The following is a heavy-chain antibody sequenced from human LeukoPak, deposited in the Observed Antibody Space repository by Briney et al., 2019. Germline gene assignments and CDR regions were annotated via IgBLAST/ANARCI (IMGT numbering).Heavy chain of an antibody. D-gene: IGHD3-22*01. CDR1: GGSFSGYY. J-gene: IGHJ4*02. CDR3: ARGRARKRYYYDSSGYYYDY. CDR2: INHSGST. Sequence: SETLSLTCAVYGGSFSGYYWSWTRQPPGKGLEWIGEINHSGSTNYNPSLKSRVTISVDTSKNQFSLKLSSVTAADTAVYYCARGRARKRYYYDSSGYYYDYWGQGTLVTVSS. V-gene: IGHV4-34*01.